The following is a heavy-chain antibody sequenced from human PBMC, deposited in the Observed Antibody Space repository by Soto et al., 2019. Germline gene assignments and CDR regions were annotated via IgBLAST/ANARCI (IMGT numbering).Heavy chain of an antibody. CDR2: IRSDGSST. D-gene: IGHD2-2*01. CDR3: ARSDYADY. Sequence: GGSLSLSCEASGLTFSPYWMHWVRQAPGKGLVWVSRIRSDGSSTTYADSVKGRFTISRDNAKNMLYLQMDSLRAEDTAVYYCARSDYADYWGQGTLVTVSS. J-gene: IGHJ4*02. V-gene: IGHV3-74*03. CDR1: GLTFSPYW.